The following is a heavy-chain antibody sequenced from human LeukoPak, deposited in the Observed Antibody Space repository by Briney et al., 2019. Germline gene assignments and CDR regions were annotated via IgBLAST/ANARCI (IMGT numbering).Heavy chain of an antibody. CDR2: IKQDGSEK. D-gene: IGHD3-22*01. V-gene: IGHV3-7*01. CDR3: ARGQSESNGARSDGSRYRAFDV. CDR1: AFSLSNYW. Sequence: GRSLTLSCQASAFSLSNYWTSWVRQAPGNGREWVAHIKQDGSEKEYAVYVMCRFTICRDNAKSSLYLQMDSLRADDTPFYYCARGQSESNGARSDGSRYRAFDVWGRPTMVTVSS. J-gene: IGHJ3*01.